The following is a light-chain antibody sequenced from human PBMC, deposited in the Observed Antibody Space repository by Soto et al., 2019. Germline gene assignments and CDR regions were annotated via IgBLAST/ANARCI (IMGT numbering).Light chain of an antibody. J-gene: IGKJ5*01. Sequence: EIVLTQSQATLSLSPGERATLSCRASQSVSSYLAWYQQKPGQAPRLLIYDASNRATGIPARFSGSGSGTDFTLTISSLEPEDVAVYDGHQRSNSITFGQGTRLEIK. CDR2: DAS. CDR3: HQRSNSIT. CDR1: QSVSSY. V-gene: IGKV3-11*01.